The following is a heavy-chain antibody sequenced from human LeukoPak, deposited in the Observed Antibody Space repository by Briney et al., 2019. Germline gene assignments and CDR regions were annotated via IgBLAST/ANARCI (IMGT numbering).Heavy chain of an antibody. V-gene: IGHV4-38-2*02. CDR3: ASNYYDSSGYYNWYFDL. CDR1: GSSIGSGYY. CDR2: IYHSGST. J-gene: IGHJ2*01. D-gene: IGHD3-22*01. Sequence: SETLSLTCTVSGSSIGSGYYWVWIRQPPGKGLEWIGSIYHSGSTYYNPSLKSRVTISVDTSKNQFSLKLSSVTAADTAVYYCASNYYDSSGYYNWYFDLWGRGTLVTVSS.